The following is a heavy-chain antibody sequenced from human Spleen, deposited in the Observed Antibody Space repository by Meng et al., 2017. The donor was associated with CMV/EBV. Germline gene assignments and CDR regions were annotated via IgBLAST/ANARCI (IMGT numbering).Heavy chain of an antibody. Sequence: FTFSSYAMHWVRQAPGKGLEWVAVISYDGSNKYYAGSVKGRFTISRDSSKNTLYLQMNSLRAEDTAVYYCARDSAWLVPENWYFDLWGRGTLVTVSS. CDR3: ARDSAWLVPENWYFDL. V-gene: IGHV3-30-3*01. CDR1: FTFSSYA. D-gene: IGHD6-19*01. J-gene: IGHJ2*01. CDR2: ISYDGSNK.